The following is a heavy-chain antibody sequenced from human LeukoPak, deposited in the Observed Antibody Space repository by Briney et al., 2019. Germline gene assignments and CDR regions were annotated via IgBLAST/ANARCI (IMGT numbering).Heavy chain of an antibody. D-gene: IGHD3-22*01. CDR2: ISGSSSYI. J-gene: IGHJ4*02. CDR1: GFTFSGYS. CDR3: ARDLRSSGYYAFDY. Sequence: PGGSLRLSCAASGFTFSGYSMNWVRQAPGKGLEWVSSISGSSSYIYYADSVKGRFTISRDNAKNSLFLQMNSLRAEDTAVYYCARDLRSSGYYAFDYWGQGTLVTVSS. V-gene: IGHV3-21*01.